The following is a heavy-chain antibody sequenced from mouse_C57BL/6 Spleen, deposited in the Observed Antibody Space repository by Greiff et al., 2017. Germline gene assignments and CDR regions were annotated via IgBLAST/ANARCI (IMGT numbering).Heavy chain of an antibody. J-gene: IGHJ2*01. V-gene: IGHV1-82*01. CDR3: ASPYYYGSSYLYYFDY. D-gene: IGHD1-1*01. Sequence: VQLQESGPELVKPGASVKISCKASGYAFSSSWMNWVKQRPGKGLEWIGRIYPGDGDTNYNGKFKGKATLTADKSSSTAYMQLSSLTSEDSAVYFCASPYYYGSSYLYYFDYWGQGTTLTVSS. CDR2: IYPGDGDT. CDR1: GYAFSSSW.